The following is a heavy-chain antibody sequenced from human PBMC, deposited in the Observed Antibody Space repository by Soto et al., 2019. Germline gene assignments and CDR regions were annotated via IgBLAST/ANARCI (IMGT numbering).Heavy chain of an antibody. CDR2: ISGRGNYT. Sequence: HVQMVESGGDLVKPGGSLRLSCAVSGFTFSDYYMSWFRQAPEQGLEWIAYISGRGNYTNYADCVRGRFTISRDNIKNSLFLQMNSLRDEDTAIYYCARDGGEIIAAATGGGYGMDVWGQGTTVIVSS. CDR1: GFTFSDYY. CDR3: ARDGGEIIAAATGGGYGMDV. V-gene: IGHV3-11*06. D-gene: IGHD6-6*01. J-gene: IGHJ6*02.